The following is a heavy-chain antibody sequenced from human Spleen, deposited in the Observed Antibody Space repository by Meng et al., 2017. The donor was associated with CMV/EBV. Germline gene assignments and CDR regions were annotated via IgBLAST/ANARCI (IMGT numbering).Heavy chain of an antibody. CDR2: ISYDGSNK. V-gene: IGHV3-30-3*01. D-gene: IGHD4-17*01. Sequence: GGSLRLSCAASGFTFSSYAMHWVRQAPGKGLEWVAVISYDGSNKYYADSVKGRFTISRDNSKNTLYLQMNSLRAEDTAVYYCARVGAGGRLREAFDIWDQGTMVTVSS. CDR1: GFTFSSYA. CDR3: ARVGAGGRLREAFDI. J-gene: IGHJ3*02.